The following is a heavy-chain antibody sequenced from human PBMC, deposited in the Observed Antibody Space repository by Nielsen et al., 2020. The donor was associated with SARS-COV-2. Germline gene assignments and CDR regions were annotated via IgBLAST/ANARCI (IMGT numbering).Heavy chain of an antibody. D-gene: IGHD5-24*01. CDR2: INPHSDGT. Sequence: ASVKVSCKASGYTFTDYYIHWLRQAPGQWLEWIGWINPHSDGTDYAEKFQGRDSMTRDTSINTAYMELTRVKSDDTAVYYCAREMRVGMAINGGFDIWGQGTMVTVSS. CDR3: AREMRVGMAINGGFDI. CDR1: GYTFTDYY. J-gene: IGHJ3*02. V-gene: IGHV1-2*02.